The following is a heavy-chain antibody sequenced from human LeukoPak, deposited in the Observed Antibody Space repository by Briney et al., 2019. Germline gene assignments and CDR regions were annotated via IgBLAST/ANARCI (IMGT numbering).Heavy chain of an antibody. CDR3: TTAGLITMVRGVIYPFDY. J-gene: IGHJ4*02. V-gene: IGHV3-73*01. CDR1: GFTFSGSA. D-gene: IGHD3-10*01. CDR2: IRSKANSYAT. Sequence: GGSLRLSCAASGFTFSGSAMHWVRQASGKGLEWVGRIRSKANSYATAYAASVKGRFTISRDDSKNTLYLQMNSLKTEDTAVYYCTTAGLITMVRGVIYPFDYWGQGTLVTVSS.